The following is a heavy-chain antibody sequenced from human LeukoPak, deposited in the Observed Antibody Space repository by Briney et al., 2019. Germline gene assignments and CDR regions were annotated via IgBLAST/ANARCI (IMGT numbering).Heavy chain of an antibody. V-gene: IGHV4-39*07. CDR1: GGSISSTVYY. CDR2: IYYSGST. Sequence: SETLSLTCTVSGGSISSTVYYWAWIRQPPGKGLEWIGSIYYSGSTNYNPSLKSRVTISVDTSKNQFSLKLSSVTAADTAVYYCARSDIWGSYRFLDYWGQGALVTVSS. CDR3: ARSDIWGSYRFLDY. D-gene: IGHD3-16*02. J-gene: IGHJ4*02.